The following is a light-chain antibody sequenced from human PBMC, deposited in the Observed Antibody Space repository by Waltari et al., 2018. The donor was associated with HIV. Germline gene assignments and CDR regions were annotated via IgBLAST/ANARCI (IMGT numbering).Light chain of an antibody. CDR1: SSNIGRNY. V-gene: IGLV1-47*01. CDR3: AAWDDSLSGLYV. J-gene: IGLJ1*01. Sequence: QSVLTQPPSASGTPGQRVTISCSGSSSNIGRNYVCWYQQLPGTAPKLLILRKNERPSGFPDLVSGSKSGTSASLAISGLRSEDEADYYCAAWDDSLSGLYVFGTGTKVTVL. CDR2: RKN.